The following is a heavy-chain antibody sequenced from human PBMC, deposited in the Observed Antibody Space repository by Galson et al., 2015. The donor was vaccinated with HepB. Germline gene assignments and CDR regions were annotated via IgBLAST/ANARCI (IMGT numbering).Heavy chain of an antibody. Sequence: SCKASGYTFTSYYMHWVRQAPGQGLEWMGIINPSGGSTSYAQKFQGRVTMTRDTSTSTVYMELSSLRSEDTAVYYCARDPMAIFGVAGFDYWGQGTLVTVSS. J-gene: IGHJ4*02. CDR1: GYTFTSYY. CDR3: ARDPMAIFGVAGFDY. CDR2: INPSGGST. D-gene: IGHD3-3*01. V-gene: IGHV1-46*01.